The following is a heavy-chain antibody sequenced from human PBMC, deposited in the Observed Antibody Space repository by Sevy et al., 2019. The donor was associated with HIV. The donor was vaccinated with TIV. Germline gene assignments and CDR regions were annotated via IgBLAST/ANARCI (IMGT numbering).Heavy chain of an antibody. J-gene: IGHJ4*02. V-gene: IGHV3-30*18. Sequence: GGSLRLSCSAFGFNFQTFGMHWIRQAPGKGPEWLAVISSDGINHNYAASVKGRFTIYRDNSKSLLFLQMNSLTPNDTAVYFCTKESLRGTYIRGDFVHWGQGTLVTDSS. CDR2: ISSDGINH. CDR3: TKESLRGTYIRGDFVH. D-gene: IGHD3-10*02. CDR1: GFNFQTFG.